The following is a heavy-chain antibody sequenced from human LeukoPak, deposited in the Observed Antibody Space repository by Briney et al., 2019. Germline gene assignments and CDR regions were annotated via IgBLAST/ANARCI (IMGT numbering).Heavy chain of an antibody. CDR1: GYSFGSYG. J-gene: IGHJ4*02. D-gene: IGHD6-19*01. CDR3: ARVAGTYRNYFDY. V-gene: IGHV1-18*01. Sequence: ASVKVSCKASGYSFGSYGITWVRQAPGQGLEWMGWISAYNGNTNYAQNLQGRVTMTTDTSTSTVYMELRSLRSDDTAVYYCARVAGTYRNYFDYWGQGTLVTVSS. CDR2: ISAYNGNT.